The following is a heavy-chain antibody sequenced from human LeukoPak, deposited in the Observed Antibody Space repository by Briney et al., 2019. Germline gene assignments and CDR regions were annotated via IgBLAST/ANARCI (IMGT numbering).Heavy chain of an antibody. CDR1: GASSRTFY. CDR2: ISYSGST. V-gene: IGHV4-59*01. Sequence: PSETLSLTCTVSGASSRTFYWTWIRQPPGKGLEWSAYISYSGSTTYNPSLKSRVTISLDTSKNQFSLNLNSLTAADTAVYYCARGIGNSRGTRFDPWGQGTLVTVSS. J-gene: IGHJ5*02. D-gene: IGHD3-22*01. CDR3: ARGIGNSRGTRFDP.